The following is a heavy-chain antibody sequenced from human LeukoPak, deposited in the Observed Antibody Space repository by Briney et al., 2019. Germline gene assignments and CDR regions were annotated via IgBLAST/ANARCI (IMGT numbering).Heavy chain of an antibody. Sequence: GESLKISCKGSGYSFTSYWIGWVRQMPGKGLEWMGIIYPGDSDTRYSPSFQGQVTISADKSIGTAYLQWSSLKASDTAMYYCARHGRGNYYDSSGYYGPVVYWGQGTLVTVSS. V-gene: IGHV5-51*01. CDR2: IYPGDSDT. CDR1: GYSFTSYW. J-gene: IGHJ4*02. CDR3: ARHGRGNYYDSSGYYGPVVY. D-gene: IGHD3-22*01.